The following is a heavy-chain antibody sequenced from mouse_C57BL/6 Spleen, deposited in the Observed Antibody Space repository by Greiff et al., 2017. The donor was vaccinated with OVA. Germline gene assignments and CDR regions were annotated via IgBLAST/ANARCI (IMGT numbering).Heavy chain of an antibody. V-gene: IGHV1-18*01. CDR2: INPNNGGT. Sequence: EVQLQQSGPELVKPGASVKIPCKASGYTFTDYNMDWVKQSHGKSLEWIGDINPNNGGTIYNQKFKGKATLTVDKSSSTAYMELRSLTSEDTAVYYCARLGYGMGLLEYWGQGTLVTVSA. CDR3: ARLGYGMGLLEY. D-gene: IGHD1-1*02. CDR1: GYTFTDYN. J-gene: IGHJ3*01.